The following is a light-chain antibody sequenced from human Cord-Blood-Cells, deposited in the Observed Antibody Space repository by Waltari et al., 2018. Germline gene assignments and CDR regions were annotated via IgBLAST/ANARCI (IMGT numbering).Light chain of an antibody. CDR2: AAS. J-gene: IGKJ1*01. Sequence: DIQMTQSLSSLSASVGDRVTITCRARQVISNYLALYQQKPGKVPKLLIYAASTLQSGVPSRFSGSGSGTDFTLTISSLQPEDVATYYCQKYNSAPLTFGQGTKVEIK. CDR1: QVISNY. CDR3: QKYNSAPLT. V-gene: IGKV1-27*01.